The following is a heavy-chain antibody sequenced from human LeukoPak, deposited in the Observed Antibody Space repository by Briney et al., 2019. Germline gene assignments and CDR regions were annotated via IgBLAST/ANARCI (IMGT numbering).Heavy chain of an antibody. CDR3: ARGKYSSSSSSDY. D-gene: IGHD6-6*01. CDR1: GGSISSYY. J-gene: IGHJ4*02. CDR2: IYYSGST. V-gene: IGHV4-59*01. Sequence: SETLSLTCTVSGGSISSYYWSWIRQPPGKGLEWIVYIYYSGSTNYNPSLKSRVTISVDTSKNQFSLKLSSVTAADTAVYYCARGKYSSSSSSDYWGQGTLVTVSS.